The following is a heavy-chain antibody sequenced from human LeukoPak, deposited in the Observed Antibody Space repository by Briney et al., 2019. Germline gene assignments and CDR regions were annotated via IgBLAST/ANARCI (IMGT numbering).Heavy chain of an antibody. D-gene: IGHD2-2*01. CDR3: ARGPVPAAKYYYYMDV. CDR1: GYTFTGYY. V-gene: IGHV1-2*02. Sequence: ASVKVSCKASGYTFTGYYMHWVRQAPGQGLEWMGWINPNSGGTNYAQKFQGRVTMTRDTSISTAYMELSRLRSDDTAVYYCARGPVPAAKYYYYMDVWGKGTTVTVSS. J-gene: IGHJ6*03. CDR2: INPNSGGT.